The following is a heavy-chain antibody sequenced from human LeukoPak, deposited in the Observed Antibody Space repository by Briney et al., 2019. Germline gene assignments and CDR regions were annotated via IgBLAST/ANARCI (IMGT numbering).Heavy chain of an antibody. J-gene: IGHJ4*02. CDR1: GFTFSSYA. D-gene: IGHD5-12*01. Sequence: GGSLRLSCAASGFTFSSYAMHWVRQAPGKGLEWVAVISYDGSNKYYADSVKGRFTISKDNSKNTLYLQMNSLRAEDTAVYYCAREWLRFFDYWGQGTLVTVSS. CDR3: AREWLRFFDY. CDR2: ISYDGSNK. V-gene: IGHV3-30-3*01.